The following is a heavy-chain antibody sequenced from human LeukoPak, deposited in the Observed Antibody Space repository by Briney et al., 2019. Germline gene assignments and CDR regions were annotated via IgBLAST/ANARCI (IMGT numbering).Heavy chain of an antibody. J-gene: IGHJ5*02. Sequence: KPSQTLSLTCTVSGGSISSGGYYWSWIRQHPGKGLEWIGYIYYSGSTYYNPSLKSRVTISVDTSKNQFSLKLSSVTAADTAVYYCARAPSAIFGVVMYGWFDPWGQGTLVTVSS. CDR2: IYYSGST. CDR1: GGSISSGGYY. V-gene: IGHV4-31*03. D-gene: IGHD3-3*01. CDR3: ARAPSAIFGVVMYGWFDP.